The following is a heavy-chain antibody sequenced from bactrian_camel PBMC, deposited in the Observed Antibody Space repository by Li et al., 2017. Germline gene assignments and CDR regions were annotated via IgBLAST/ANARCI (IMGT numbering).Heavy chain of an antibody. V-gene: IGHV3S53*01. CDR2: VDYDGTT. CDR3: AAERLCTNIVDVPIKTSYSY. J-gene: IGHJ4*01. Sequence: HVQLVESGGGSVQAGGSLRLSCLYNHRGNCMGWFRQAPGKEREGVATVDYDGTTTYTDSVKGRFTLSKDRAKNTLTLQMHSLKPEDSATYYCAAERLCTNIVDVPIKTSYSYWGRGTQVTVS. D-gene: IGHD2*01. CDR1: NHRGNC.